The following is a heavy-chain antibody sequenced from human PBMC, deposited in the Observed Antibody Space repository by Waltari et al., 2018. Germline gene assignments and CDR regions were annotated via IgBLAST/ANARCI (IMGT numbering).Heavy chain of an antibody. Sequence: EVQLVQSGAEVKKPGESLKISCKGSGYSFTNYWIGWVRQMPGKGLGWMGIIYPGDSETRYSPSFQGQVTISADTSISTAYLQWSSLKASDTAMYYCARRSGYSSSWYSVDYWGQGTLVTVSS. V-gene: IGHV5-51*01. CDR3: ARRSGYSSSWYSVDY. CDR2: IYPGDSET. D-gene: IGHD6-13*01. J-gene: IGHJ4*02. CDR1: GYSFTNYW.